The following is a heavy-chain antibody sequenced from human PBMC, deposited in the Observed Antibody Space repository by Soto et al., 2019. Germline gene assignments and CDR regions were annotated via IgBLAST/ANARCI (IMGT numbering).Heavy chain of an antibody. CDR3: ARLVVVAPVANA. V-gene: IGHV4-39*02. Sequence: PSETLSLTCSVSGGSISYNSYDWGWIRQPPGKGLEWIGGIFYTGTTYYSPSLKDRVTMSMDTSKNSFSVNLTSVTAADTAVYFCARLVVVAPVANAWGQGTLVTVSS. CDR1: GGSISYNSYD. D-gene: IGHD2-2*01. J-gene: IGHJ5*02. CDR2: IFYTGTT.